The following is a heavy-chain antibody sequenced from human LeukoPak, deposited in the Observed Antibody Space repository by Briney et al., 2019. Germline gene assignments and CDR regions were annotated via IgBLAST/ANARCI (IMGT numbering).Heavy chain of an antibody. Sequence: GRSLRLSCAASGFTFSSYGMHWVRQAPGKGLEWVAVISYHGSNKYYGDSVKGRFTISRDNSKNTLYLQMNSLRAEDTAVYYCAKRGNGSGQSFDIWGQGTVVTVSS. J-gene: IGHJ3*02. CDR2: ISYHGSNK. CDR3: AKRGNGSGQSFDI. CDR1: GFTFSSYG. D-gene: IGHD3-10*01. V-gene: IGHV3-30*18.